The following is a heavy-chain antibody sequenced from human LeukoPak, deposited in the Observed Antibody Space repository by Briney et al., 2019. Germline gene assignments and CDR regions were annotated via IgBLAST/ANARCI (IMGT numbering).Heavy chain of an antibody. CDR2: TYYRSKWYN. CDR1: GDSLSSNNVA. Sequence: SQTLSLTCVISGDSLSSNNVAWNWLRQSPSRGLEWLGRTYYRSKWYNDYAVSMKGRITINPDTSKNQFSLQLKSVTPEDTAMYYCARDIPGSQDAFDLWGQGTMVIVSS. D-gene: IGHD1-20*01. V-gene: IGHV6-1*01. J-gene: IGHJ3*01. CDR3: ARDIPGSQDAFDL.